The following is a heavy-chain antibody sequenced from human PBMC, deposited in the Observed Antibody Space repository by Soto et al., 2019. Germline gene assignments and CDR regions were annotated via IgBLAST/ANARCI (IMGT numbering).Heavy chain of an antibody. CDR3: ARRMTTVTETKGSRHYYYYMDV. V-gene: IGHV3-11*01. CDR1: GFTFSDYY. Sequence: GGSLRLSCAASGFTFSDYYMSWIRQAPGKGLEWVSYISSSGSTIYYADSVKGRFTISRDNAKNSLYLQMNSLRAEDTAVYYCARRMTTVTETKGSRHYYYYMDVWGKGTTVTVSS. CDR2: ISSSGSTI. J-gene: IGHJ6*03. D-gene: IGHD4-17*01.